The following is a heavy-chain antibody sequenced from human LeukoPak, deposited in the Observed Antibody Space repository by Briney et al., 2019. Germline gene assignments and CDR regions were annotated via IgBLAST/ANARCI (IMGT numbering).Heavy chain of an antibody. V-gene: IGHV5-51*01. CDR3: ARSGRLGYCSGGSCFRWDY. CDR1: GYSFTNYW. CDR2: IYPDDSDT. J-gene: IGHJ4*02. Sequence: GESLKISCQVSGYSFTNYWIGWVRQMPVKGLEWMGIIYPDDSDTKYSPSFQGQVTISADKSISTAYLQWSSLKASDTAMYYCARSGRLGYCSGGSCFRWDYWGQGTLVTVSS. D-gene: IGHD2-15*01.